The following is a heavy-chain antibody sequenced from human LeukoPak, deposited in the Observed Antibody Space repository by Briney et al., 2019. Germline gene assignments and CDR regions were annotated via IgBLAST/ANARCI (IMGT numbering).Heavy chain of an antibody. CDR2: ISSSSSYI. CDR1: GFTFSSYS. CDR3: ARVNYGDYGVLVVGAFDI. D-gene: IGHD4-17*01. V-gene: IGHV3-21*01. Sequence: GGSLRLSCAASGFTFSSYSMNWVRQAPGKGLEWVSSISSSSSYIYYADSVKGRFTISRDNAKSSLYLQMNSLRAEDTAVYYCARVNYGDYGVLVVGAFDIWGQGTMVTVSS. J-gene: IGHJ3*02.